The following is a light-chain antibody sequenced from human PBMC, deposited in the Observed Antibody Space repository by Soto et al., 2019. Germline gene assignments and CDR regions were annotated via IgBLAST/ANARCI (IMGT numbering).Light chain of an antibody. V-gene: IGKV3-15*01. CDR2: GAY. J-gene: IGKJ2*01. Sequence: EIVMTQSPATLSVSPGERATLSCRASQIVSSNLAWYQQKPGQAPRLLIYGAYTRATGIPARFSGSGSGTEFTLTISSLQSEDFAVYYCQQYNNWYTFGQGTKLEI. CDR3: QQYNNWYT. CDR1: QIVSSN.